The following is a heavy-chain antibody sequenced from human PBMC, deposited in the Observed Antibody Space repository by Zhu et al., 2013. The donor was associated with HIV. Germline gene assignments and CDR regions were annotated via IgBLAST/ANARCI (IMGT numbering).Heavy chain of an antibody. CDR1: GGSISSGDYY. CDR2: IYYSGST. CDR3: ARGLYYYDSSGHLGFDY. D-gene: IGHD3-22*01. J-gene: IGHJ4*02. V-gene: IGHV4-30-4*01. Sequence: QVQLQESGPGLVKPSQTLSLTCTVSGGSISSGDYYWSWIRQPPGKGLEWIGYIYYSGSTYYNPSLKSRVTISVDTSKNQFSLKLSSVTAADTAVYYCARGLYYYDSSGHLGFDYWGQGTLVTVSS.